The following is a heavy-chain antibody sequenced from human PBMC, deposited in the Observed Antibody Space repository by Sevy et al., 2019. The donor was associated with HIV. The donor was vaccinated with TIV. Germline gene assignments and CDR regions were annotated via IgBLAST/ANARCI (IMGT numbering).Heavy chain of an antibody. CDR2: MKQDGSEE. CDR3: VREGLGGYSYSLDY. CDR1: GFSFSIYW. Sequence: GGSVRLSCAASGFSFSIYWMCWVRQAPGKGLEWVATMKQDGSEEDYVDSVKGRFTISRDNAKNSLFLQMNSLSAEDTAVYYCVREGLGGYSYSLDYWGHGTLVTVSS. D-gene: IGHD5-18*01. V-gene: IGHV3-7*01. J-gene: IGHJ4*01.